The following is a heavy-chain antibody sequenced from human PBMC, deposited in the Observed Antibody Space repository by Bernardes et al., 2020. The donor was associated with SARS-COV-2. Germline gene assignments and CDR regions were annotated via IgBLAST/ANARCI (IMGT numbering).Heavy chain of an antibody. D-gene: IGHD2-2*01. Sequence: GGSLRLSCAASGFTFSTYWMHWVRQAPGKGLVWVSLINNDGSSTTCADSVKGRFTISRDNAKNTLYLQMNSLRAEDTAVYYCARVGRYCSSTDCYPNNYSLHVWGQGTTVSVSS. V-gene: IGHV3-74*01. CDR3: ARVGRYCSSTDCYPNNYSLHV. J-gene: IGHJ6*02. CDR1: GFTFSTYW. CDR2: INNDGSST.